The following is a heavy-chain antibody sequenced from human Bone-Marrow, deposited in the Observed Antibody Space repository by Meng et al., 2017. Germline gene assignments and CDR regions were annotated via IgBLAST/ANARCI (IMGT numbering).Heavy chain of an antibody. J-gene: IGHJ4*02. D-gene: IGHD3-10*01. CDR2: INQDGRTT. V-gene: IGHV3-7*04. Sequence: GESLKISCAASGFTFSSYWMAWVRQAPGKGLEWVANINQDGRTTNYVDAVKGRFTISRDNAKNSLFLQMNSLRAEDTAVYYCARGYYGSGSVGYWGQGKLVTVYS. CDR1: GFTFSSYW. CDR3: ARGYYGSGSVGY.